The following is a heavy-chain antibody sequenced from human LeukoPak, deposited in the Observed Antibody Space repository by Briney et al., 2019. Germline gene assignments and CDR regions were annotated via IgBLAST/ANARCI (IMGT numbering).Heavy chain of an antibody. J-gene: IGHJ4*02. CDR1: GFTFSSYG. D-gene: IGHD3-22*01. Sequence: GGSLRLSCAASGFTFSSYGMHWVRQAPGKGLEWVAFIRDAGSNKYYADSVKGRFTISRDNSKNTLNLQMNSLRAEDTAVYYCTKNLGQWLDYWGQGTLVTVSS. V-gene: IGHV3-30*02. CDR3: TKNLGQWLDY. CDR2: IRDAGSNK.